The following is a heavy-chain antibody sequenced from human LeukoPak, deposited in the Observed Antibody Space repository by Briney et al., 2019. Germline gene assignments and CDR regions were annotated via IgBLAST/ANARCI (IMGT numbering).Heavy chain of an antibody. CDR1: GFTVSSNY. D-gene: IGHD2-2*01. J-gene: IGHJ5*02. Sequence: GGSLRLSCAASGFTVSSNYMSWVRQAPGKGLEWVSVIYSGGSTYYADSVKGRFTISRDNSKNTLYLQMNSLRAEGTAVYYCAKVADIVVVPAASGWFDPWGQGTLVTVSS. CDR3: AKVADIVVVPAASGWFDP. CDR2: IYSGGST. V-gene: IGHV3-53*01.